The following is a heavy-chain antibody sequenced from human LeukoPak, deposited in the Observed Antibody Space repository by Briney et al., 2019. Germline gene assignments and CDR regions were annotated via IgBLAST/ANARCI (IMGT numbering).Heavy chain of an antibody. V-gene: IGHV5-51*01. J-gene: IGHJ4*02. D-gene: IGHD4-23*01. CDR3: ARPPYYGGNSFDY. CDR1: GYRFTNYW. CDR2: IYPRDSDT. Sequence: GASLQISCKGSGYRFTNYWIGGVRQMPGKGLEWMGIIYPRDSDTRYSPSFQGQVTISADKSISTAYLQWSSLKASDTAMYYCARPPYYGGNSFDYWGQGTLVTVSS.